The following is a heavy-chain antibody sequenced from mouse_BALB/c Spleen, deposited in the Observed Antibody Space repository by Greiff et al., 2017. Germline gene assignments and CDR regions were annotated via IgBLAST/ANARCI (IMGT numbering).Heavy chain of an antibody. V-gene: IGHV1-5*01. CDR2: IYPGNSDT. J-gene: IGHJ4*01. D-gene: IGHD2-3*01. CDR1: GYTFTSYW. CDR3: TRPDGYYEDAMDY. Sequence: VQLQQSGTVLARPGASVKMSCKASGYTFTSYWMHWVKQRPGQGLEWIGAIYPGNSDTSYNQKFKGKAKLTAVTSTSTAYMELSSLTNEDSAVYYCTRPDGYYEDAMDYWGQGTSVTVSS.